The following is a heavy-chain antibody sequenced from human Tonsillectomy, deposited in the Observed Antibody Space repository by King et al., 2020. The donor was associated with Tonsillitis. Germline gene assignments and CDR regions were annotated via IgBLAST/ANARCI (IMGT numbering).Heavy chain of an antibody. CDR3: FHLHIDFFTGSYIADF. CDR1: GIIFSNAW. D-gene: IGHD3/OR15-3a*01. J-gene: IGHJ4*02. Sequence: VQLVESGGGLVKPGGSLRLSCAPSGIIFSNAWMNWVRQAPGKGLEWVGRIKSETDGGTADYAAPVKGRFTISRHDSKSTLSLQMNSLKHEDTAVYYFFHLHIDFFTGSYIADFWGQGTLVTVSS. CDR2: IKSETDGGTA. V-gene: IGHV3-15*01.